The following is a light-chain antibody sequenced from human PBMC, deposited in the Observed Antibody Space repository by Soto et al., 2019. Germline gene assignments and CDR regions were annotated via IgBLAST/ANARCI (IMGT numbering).Light chain of an antibody. J-gene: IGKJ1*01. V-gene: IGKV1-5*03. CDR2: KAS. Sequence: DIQMTQSPSTLSGVVGDRVTITCRASQTISSWLAWYQQKPGKAPKLLIYKASTLKSGVPSRFSGSGSGTEFTLTISSLQPDDFATYYCQHYNSYSEAFGQGT. CDR3: QHYNSYSEA. CDR1: QTISSW.